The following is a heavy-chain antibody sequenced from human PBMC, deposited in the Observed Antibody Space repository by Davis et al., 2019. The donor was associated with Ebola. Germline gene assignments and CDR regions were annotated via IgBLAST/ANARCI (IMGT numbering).Heavy chain of an antibody. V-gene: IGHV3-33*01. CDR3: ARDITMVRGFPDY. J-gene: IGHJ4*02. CDR1: GFTFSSYG. D-gene: IGHD3-10*01. CDR2: IWYDGSNK. Sequence: GESLKISCAASGFTFSSYGMHWVRQAPGKGLEWGAVIWYDGSNKYYADSVKGRFTISRDNSKNTLYLQMNSLRAEDTAVYYCARDITMVRGFPDYWGQGTLVTVSS.